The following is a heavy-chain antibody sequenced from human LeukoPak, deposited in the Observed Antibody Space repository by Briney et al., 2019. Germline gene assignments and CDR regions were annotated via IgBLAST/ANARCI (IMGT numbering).Heavy chain of an antibody. V-gene: IGHV4-4*07. CDR3: ASGVANYYYYYGMDV. Sequence: SETLSLTCTVSGGSISSYYWSWIRQPAGKGLEWIGRIYTSGSTNYNPSLKSRVTISVDTSKNQFSLKLSSVTAADTAVYYCASGVANYYYYYGMDVWGQGTTVTVSS. D-gene: IGHD5-12*01. CDR2: IYTSGST. J-gene: IGHJ6*02. CDR1: GGSISSYY.